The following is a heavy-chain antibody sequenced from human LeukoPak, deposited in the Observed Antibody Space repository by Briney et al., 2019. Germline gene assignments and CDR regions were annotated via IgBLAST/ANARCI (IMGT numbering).Heavy chain of an antibody. CDR3: ARIGCGGGSCYSQRGAFDI. CDR1: GGSISSYY. Sequence: SETLSLTCTVSGGSISSYYWAWIRQPPGKGLEWIGSIYYSGTTYYNPSLESRVTISVDTSKNQFSLKVTSVTAADTALYYCARIGCGGGSCYSQRGAFDIWGQRTMVTVSS. D-gene: IGHD2-15*01. CDR2: IYYSGTT. J-gene: IGHJ3*02. V-gene: IGHV4-39*07.